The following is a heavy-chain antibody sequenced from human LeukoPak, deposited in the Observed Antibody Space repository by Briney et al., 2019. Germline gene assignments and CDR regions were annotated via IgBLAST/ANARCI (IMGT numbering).Heavy chain of an antibody. CDR3: ARDLEMTTGYFDY. Sequence: GGSLRLSCAASGFTFDDYAMHWVRQAPGKGLEWVSGISWNSGSIGYADSVKGRFTISRDNAKNSLYLQMNSLRAEDTAVYYCARDLEMTTGYFDYWGQGTLVTVSS. CDR2: ISWNSGSI. CDR1: GFTFDDYA. J-gene: IGHJ4*02. D-gene: IGHD4-11*01. V-gene: IGHV3-9*01.